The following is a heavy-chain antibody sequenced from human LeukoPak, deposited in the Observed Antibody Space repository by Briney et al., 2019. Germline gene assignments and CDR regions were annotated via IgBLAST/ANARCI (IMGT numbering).Heavy chain of an antibody. D-gene: IGHD2-2*01. J-gene: IGHJ4*02. V-gene: IGHV3-30*04. Sequence: PGGSLRLSCAASGFTFSSYAMHRVRQAPGKGLEWVAVISYDGSNKYYADSVKGRFTISRDNSKNTLYLQMNSLRAGDTAVYYCARNFSAVVDYWGQEPLVTVSS. CDR1: GFTFSSYA. CDR2: ISYDGSNK. CDR3: ARNFSAVVDY.